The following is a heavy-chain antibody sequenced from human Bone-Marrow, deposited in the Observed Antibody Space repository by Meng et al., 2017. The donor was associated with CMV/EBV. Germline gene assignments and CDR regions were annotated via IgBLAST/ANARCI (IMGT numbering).Heavy chain of an antibody. CDR1: GYTLTDLS. CDR2: LEPEDGET. J-gene: IGHJ6*02. CDR3: ATGCGRCEQRGMDV. D-gene: IGHD2-21*01. Sequence: ASVKVSCKVSGYTLTDLSRHWVRQAPGKGLEWMGGLEPEDGETIYAQKFQGRFTMTDDTSTDTTYMELNSLRSEDTAVYYCATGCGRCEQRGMDVWGQGTTVTVSS. V-gene: IGHV1-24*01.